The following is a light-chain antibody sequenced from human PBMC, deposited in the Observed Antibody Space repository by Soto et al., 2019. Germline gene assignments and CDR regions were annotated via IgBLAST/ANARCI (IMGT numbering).Light chain of an antibody. Sequence: DIGMTQSPDSLAVSLGERATINCKSSQSILYSSNNKNYLAWYQQKPGQPPKLLIYWASTRESGVPDRFSGSASGTDFTLTISSLQAEDVAGYYCQQYYITPFTFGPGTKVDIK. J-gene: IGKJ3*01. CDR3: QQYYITPFT. CDR1: QSILYSSNNKNY. CDR2: WAS. V-gene: IGKV4-1*01.